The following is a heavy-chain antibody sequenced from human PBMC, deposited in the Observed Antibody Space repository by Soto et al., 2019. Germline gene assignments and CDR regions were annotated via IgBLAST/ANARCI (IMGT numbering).Heavy chain of an antibody. J-gene: IGHJ4*02. D-gene: IGHD5-12*01. CDR1: GFSINTYW. CDR3: ARSQVAIPGDD. V-gene: IGHV3-7*01. Sequence: EVQLVESGGGLVQPGGSLRRSCAASGFSINTYWMSWVRQVPGKGLEWVANIKQDGSEKYYVDSVKGRFTISRDNAKNSLYLQMNSLRAEDTAVYHCARSQVAIPGDDWGQGTLVTVSS. CDR2: IKQDGSEK.